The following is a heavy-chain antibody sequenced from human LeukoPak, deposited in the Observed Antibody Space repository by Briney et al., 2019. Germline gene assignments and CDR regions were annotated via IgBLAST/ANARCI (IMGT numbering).Heavy chain of an antibody. CDR2: IYYSGST. D-gene: IGHD6-13*01. J-gene: IGHJ4*02. CDR1: GGSISSSSYY. V-gene: IGHV4-39*01. Sequence: SETLSLTCTVSGGSISSSSYYWGWIRQPPGKGLEWIGSIYYSGSTYYNPSLKSRVTISVDTSKNQFSLKLSSVTAADTAVYYCVRQGQQLRYFDYWGQGTLVTVSS. CDR3: VRQGQQLRYFDY.